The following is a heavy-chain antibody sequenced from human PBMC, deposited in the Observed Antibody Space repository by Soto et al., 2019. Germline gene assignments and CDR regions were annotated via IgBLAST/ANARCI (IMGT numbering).Heavy chain of an antibody. CDR2: IYCSGST. J-gene: IGHJ5*02. CDR3: ARGSYYYGSGSYSPHNWFDP. D-gene: IGHD3-10*01. V-gene: IGHV4-31*03. Sequence: SETRSLTCTVSRRSISSGGYYCSWIRQHPGKGLEWIGYIYCSGSTYYNPSLKSRVIISVDTSKNQFSQKLSSVPAADTPVSCCARGSYYYGSGSYSPHNWFDPCRKGTLCTFAS. CDR1: RRSISSGGYY.